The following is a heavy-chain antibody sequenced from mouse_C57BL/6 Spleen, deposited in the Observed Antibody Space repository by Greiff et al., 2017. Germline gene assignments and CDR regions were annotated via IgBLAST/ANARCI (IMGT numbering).Heavy chain of an antibody. Sequence: EVMLVESGGGLVKPGGSLKLSCAASGFTFSDYGMHWVRQAPEKGLEWVAYISSGSSTIYYADTVKGRFTISRDNAKNTLFLQMTSLRSEDTAMYYCATMVTTYAMDYWGQGTSVTVSS. J-gene: IGHJ4*01. CDR3: ATMVTTYAMDY. CDR1: GFTFSDYG. V-gene: IGHV5-17*01. D-gene: IGHD2-2*01. CDR2: ISSGSSTI.